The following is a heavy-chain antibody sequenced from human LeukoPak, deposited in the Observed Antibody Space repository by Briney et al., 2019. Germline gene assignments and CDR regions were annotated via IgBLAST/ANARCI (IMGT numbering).Heavy chain of an antibody. D-gene: IGHD2-15*01. CDR3: ARDGAIRYCSGGSCYGTPDY. J-gene: IGHJ4*02. Sequence: SVKVSCKASGGTFSSYAISWVRQAPGQGLEWMGGIIPIFGTANYAQKFQGRVTITADESTSTAYVELSSLRSEDTAVYYCARDGAIRYCSGGSCYGTPDYWGQGTLVTVSS. CDR2: IIPIFGTA. V-gene: IGHV1-69*01. CDR1: GGTFSSYA.